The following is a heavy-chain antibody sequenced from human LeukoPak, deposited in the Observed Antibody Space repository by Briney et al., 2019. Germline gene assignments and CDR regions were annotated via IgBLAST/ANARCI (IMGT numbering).Heavy chain of an antibody. CDR1: GYTFTAYS. Sequence: GAPVKPSCTASGYTFTAYSMHWVRQAPGQGLEWMGWINPNSGGTNYAQKFQGRVTMTRDTSITTAYMELSRLRSDDTAVYYCARDLDYYGSGSIFNIWGQGTLVTASS. D-gene: IGHD3-10*01. CDR2: INPNSGGT. CDR3: ARDLDYYGSGSIFNI. V-gene: IGHV1-2*02. J-gene: IGHJ3*02.